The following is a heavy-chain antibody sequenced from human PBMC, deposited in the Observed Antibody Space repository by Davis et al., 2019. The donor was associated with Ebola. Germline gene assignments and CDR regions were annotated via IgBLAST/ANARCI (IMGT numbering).Heavy chain of an antibody. CDR2: ISGGAAIT. CDR3: ARKDAGSNPFDC. V-gene: IGHV3-23*01. Sequence: GESLKISCAASGFTFSSYPMTWVRQAPEKGLEWVSVISGGAAITYYADSVRGRFTISRDNSKNTLYLQMNSLRAEDTAIYYCARKDAGSNPFDCWGQGTLVTVSS. J-gene: IGHJ4*02. CDR1: GFTFSSYP. D-gene: IGHD1-26*01.